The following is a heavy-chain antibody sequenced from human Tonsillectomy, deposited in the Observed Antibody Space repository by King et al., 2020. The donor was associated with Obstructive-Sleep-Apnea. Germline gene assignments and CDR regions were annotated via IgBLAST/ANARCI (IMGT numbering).Heavy chain of an antibody. CDR2: INSDGSST. J-gene: IGHJ5*02. V-gene: IGHV3-74*01. D-gene: IGHD3-3*01. Sequence: VQLVESGGGLVQPGGSLRLSCAASGFTFSRYWMHWVRQAPGKGLVWVSRINSDGSSTSYADSVKGRFTISRDNSKNTLYLQMNSLRAEDTAVYYCARGLSGSSLNWFDPWGQGTLVTVSS. CDR1: GFTFSRYW. CDR3: ARGLSGSSLNWFDP.